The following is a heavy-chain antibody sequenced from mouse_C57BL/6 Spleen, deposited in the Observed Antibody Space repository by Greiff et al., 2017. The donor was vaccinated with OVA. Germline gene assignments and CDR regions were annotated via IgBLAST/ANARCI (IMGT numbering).Heavy chain of an antibody. V-gene: IGHV1-82*01. Sequence: QVQLQQSGPELVKPGASVKISCKASGYAFSSSWMNWVKQRPGKGLEWIGRIYPGDGDTNYNGKFKGKATLTADKSSSTAYMQLSSLTSEDSAVYFCASRYGSSPPWFAYWGQGTLVTVSA. CDR2: IYPGDGDT. CDR1: GYAFSSSW. D-gene: IGHD1-1*01. J-gene: IGHJ3*01. CDR3: ASRYGSSPPWFAY.